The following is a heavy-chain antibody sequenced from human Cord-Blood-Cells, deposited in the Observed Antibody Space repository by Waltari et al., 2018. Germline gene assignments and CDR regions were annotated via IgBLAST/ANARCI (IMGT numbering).Heavy chain of an antibody. Sequence: QVQLVQSGAEVKKPGASVKVSCKVSGYTLTELSMHWVRQAPGKGLEWMGGFDPEDGETIYAQKFQGRVTRTEDTATDTAYMELSSLRSEDTAVYYCATARRDVVVPAATDYWGQGTLVTVSS. CDR3: ATARRDVVVPAATDY. D-gene: IGHD2-2*01. CDR1: GYTLTELS. V-gene: IGHV1-24*01. CDR2: FDPEDGET. J-gene: IGHJ4*02.